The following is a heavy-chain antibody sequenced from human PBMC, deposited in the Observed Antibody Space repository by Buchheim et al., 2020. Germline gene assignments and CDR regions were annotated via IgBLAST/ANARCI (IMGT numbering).Heavy chain of an antibody. CDR2: IKSDGSDK. Sequence: EVQLVESGGDLVKPGESLRLSCAASEFTFTNAWMSWIRQAPGRSLEWVANIKSDGSDKYYADSVKGRFTISRDQAKNSVSLQMNSLRVEDTAVYYCARDPPSEWAFWGQGT. J-gene: IGHJ4*02. CDR1: EFTFTNAW. CDR3: ARDPPSEWAF. V-gene: IGHV3-7*01. D-gene: IGHD2-8*01.